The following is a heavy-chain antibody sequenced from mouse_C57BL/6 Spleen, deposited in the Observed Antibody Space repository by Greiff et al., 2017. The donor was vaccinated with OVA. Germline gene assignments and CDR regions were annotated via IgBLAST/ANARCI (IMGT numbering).Heavy chain of an antibody. Sequence: EVQLQESGAELVKPGASVKLSCTASGFNINDYYMHWVKQRTEQGLEWIGRIDPEDGETKYAPKFQGKATITADTSSNTAYLQLSSLTSEDTAVYYCARDYGSSYGGAWFAYWGQGTLVTVSA. CDR1: GFNINDYY. CDR2: IDPEDGET. J-gene: IGHJ3*01. CDR3: ARDYGSSYGGAWFAY. V-gene: IGHV14-2*01. D-gene: IGHD1-1*01.